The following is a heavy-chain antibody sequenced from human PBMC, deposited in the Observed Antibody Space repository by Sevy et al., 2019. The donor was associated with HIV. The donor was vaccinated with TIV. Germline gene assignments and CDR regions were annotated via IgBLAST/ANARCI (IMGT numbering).Heavy chain of an antibody. CDR3: ARDSSGSYRLYYFDY. J-gene: IGHJ4*02. CDR2: ISSSSSTI. V-gene: IGHV3-48*01. D-gene: IGHD1-26*01. CDR1: GFTFSSYS. Sequence: GGSLRLSCAASGFTFSSYSMNWVRQAPGKGLEWVSYISSSSSTIYYADSVKGRFTISRDNAKNSLYLQMNSLRAEDMAVYYCARDSSGSYRLYYFDYWGQGTLVTVSS.